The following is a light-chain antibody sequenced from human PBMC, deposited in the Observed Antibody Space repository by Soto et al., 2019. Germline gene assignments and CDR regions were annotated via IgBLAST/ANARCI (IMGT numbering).Light chain of an antibody. V-gene: IGKV3-20*01. J-gene: IGKJ1*01. Sequence: EIVLTQSPGTLSLSPGERATLSCRASQSVGGPYLAWYQQKPGQAPRLLIYGASNRATGIPDRFSGSGSGTDFTLTISRLEPEDFAVYYCQQYGSSVWTFGQGTKVDIK. CDR2: GAS. CDR3: QQYGSSVWT. CDR1: QSVGGPY.